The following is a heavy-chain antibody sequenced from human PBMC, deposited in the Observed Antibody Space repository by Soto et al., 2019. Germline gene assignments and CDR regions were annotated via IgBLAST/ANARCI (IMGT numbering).Heavy chain of an antibody. CDR2: ISGSGGST. D-gene: IGHD2-2*01. Sequence: GGSLRLSCAASGFTFSSYAMSWVRQAPGKGLELVSAISGSGGSTYYADSVKGRFTISRGNSKNTLYLQMNSLRAEDTAVYYCAKDSIYCSSTSCPFDYWGQGTLVTVSS. CDR3: AKDSIYCSSTSCPFDY. V-gene: IGHV3-23*01. CDR1: GFTFSSYA. J-gene: IGHJ4*02.